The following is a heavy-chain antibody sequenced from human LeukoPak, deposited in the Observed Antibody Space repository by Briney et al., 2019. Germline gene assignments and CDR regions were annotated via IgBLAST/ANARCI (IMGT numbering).Heavy chain of an antibody. Sequence: GGSLRLSCATYGFTFSSYEMNWARPAPGKGLEWDSSIRPSGTRIYYADSVKGRFTFSRDNAKNSLFLQMNSLRAEDTAVYYCARGRAVAGSHYGMDVWGKGTTVTVSS. V-gene: IGHV3-48*03. CDR2: IRPSGTRI. J-gene: IGHJ6*04. CDR3: ARGRAVAGSHYGMDV. D-gene: IGHD6-19*01. CDR1: GFTFSSYE.